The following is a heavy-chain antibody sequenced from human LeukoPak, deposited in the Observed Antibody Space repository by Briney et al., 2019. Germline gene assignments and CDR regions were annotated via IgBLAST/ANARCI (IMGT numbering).Heavy chain of an antibody. CDR1: GFTFSSYA. J-gene: IGHJ6*04. V-gene: IGHV3-23*01. CDR3: AKDDKGRVFARKAIYYCGMDV. D-gene: IGHD3-10*01. Sequence: GGSLRLSCAASGFTFSSYAMSWVRQAPGKGLEWVSAISGSGGSTYYADSVKGRFTISRDNSKNTLYLQMNSLRAEDTAVYYCAKDDKGRVFARKAIYYCGMDVWGKGTTVTVSS. CDR2: ISGSGGST.